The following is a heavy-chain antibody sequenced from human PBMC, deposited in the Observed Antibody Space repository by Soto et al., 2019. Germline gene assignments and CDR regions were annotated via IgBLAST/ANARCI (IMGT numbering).Heavy chain of an antibody. CDR1: GFTITSPS. J-gene: IGHJ4*02. CDR2: IVVGSGNT. Sequence: SVKVSWKASGFTITSPSWQWVRRARGQRLEWIGWIVVGSGNTNYAQKFQERVTITRDMSTSTAYMELRSLGSEDTAVYYCAAHLLPERLDYRTQRTLVAASS. CDR3: AAHLLPERLDY. V-gene: IGHV1-58*01.